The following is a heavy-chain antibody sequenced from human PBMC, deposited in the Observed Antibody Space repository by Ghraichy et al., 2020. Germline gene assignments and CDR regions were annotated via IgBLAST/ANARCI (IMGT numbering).Heavy chain of an antibody. CDR1: GGTFSSYA. D-gene: IGHD2-15*01. V-gene: IGHV1-69*13. CDR3: AREGSCSGGSCYFDY. J-gene: IGHJ4*02. Sequence: SVKVSCKASGGTFSSYAISWVRQAPGQGLEWMGGIIPIFGTANYAQKFQGRVTITADESTSTAYMELSSLRSEDTAVYYCAREGSCSGGSCYFDYWGQGTLVTVSS. CDR2: IIPIFGTA.